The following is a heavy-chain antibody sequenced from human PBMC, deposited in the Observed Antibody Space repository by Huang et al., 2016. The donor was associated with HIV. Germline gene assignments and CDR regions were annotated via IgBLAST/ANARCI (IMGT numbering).Heavy chain of an antibody. CDR1: GGSFSGYQ. Sequence: QVRLEQWGAGLLKTSETLSLTCAVYGGSFSGYQWTWISQSAGKGLEMIGEINHSGKSTYNPSLKTRVTITGDMSKNQFSLKMTSLTVTDTAVYFCARGLRFCRGGDCFPTHFQHWSQG. V-gene: IGHV4-34*02. J-gene: IGHJ1*01. CDR3: ARGLRFCRGGDCFPTHFQH. CDR2: INHSGKS. D-gene: IGHD2-21*02.